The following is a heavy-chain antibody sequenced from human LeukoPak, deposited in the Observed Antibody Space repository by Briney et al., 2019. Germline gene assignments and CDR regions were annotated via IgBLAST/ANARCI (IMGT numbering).Heavy chain of an antibody. CDR3: ARRRIAAAGTYYYYYFYMDV. J-gene: IGHJ6*03. V-gene: IGHV4-39*01. CDR2: IYYSGRT. D-gene: IGHD6-13*01. Sequence: SQTLSLTCTVSGVSISSSSYYWGWIRQPPGKGLEWIGRIYYSGRTYYQPSHKSRVTISVDTSKNQFSLKLSSVTAADTAVYYCARRRIAAAGTYYYYYFYMDVWGKGTTVTVSS. CDR1: GVSISSSSYY.